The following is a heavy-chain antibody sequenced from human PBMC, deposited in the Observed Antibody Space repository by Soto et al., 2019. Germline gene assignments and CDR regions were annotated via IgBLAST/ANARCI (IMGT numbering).Heavy chain of an antibody. Sequence: GGSLRLSCAASGFTFSDYYMSWIRQAPGKGLEWVSYISSSGTTIYYADSVKGRFTVSRDNAKNSLYLQMNSLRVEETAVYYCARIKNYFDYWGQGTLVTVSS. CDR2: ISSSGTTI. V-gene: IGHV3-11*01. CDR1: GFTFSDYY. CDR3: ARIKNYFDY. J-gene: IGHJ4*02.